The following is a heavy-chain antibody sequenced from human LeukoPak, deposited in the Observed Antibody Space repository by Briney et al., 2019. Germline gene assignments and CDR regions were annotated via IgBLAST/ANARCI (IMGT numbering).Heavy chain of an antibody. V-gene: IGHV4-59*01. Sequence: SETLSLTCTVSGGSISSYYWSWIRQPPGKGVEWIAHIYNGVNTNYNPSLKSRVTISVDTSKNQFSLRLNSVTAADTAVYYCARSRAFNSGAFDPWGQGSLVTVSS. D-gene: IGHD1-26*01. CDR1: GGSISSYY. J-gene: IGHJ5*02. CDR3: ARSRAFNSGAFDP. CDR2: IYNGVNT.